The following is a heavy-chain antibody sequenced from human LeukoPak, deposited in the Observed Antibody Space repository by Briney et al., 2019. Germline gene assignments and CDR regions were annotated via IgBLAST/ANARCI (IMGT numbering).Heavy chain of an antibody. CDR2: IHSSGST. Sequence: SETLSLTCTVSSDSFGYYYWNWIRQPAGKGLEWIGRIHSSGSTSYNPSLQSRITMSIDTSKNQFSLKLRSVTVVDTAIYFCARAETVPHFDLWGQGALVTVSS. CDR3: ARAETVPHFDL. D-gene: IGHD4-17*01. V-gene: IGHV4-4*07. J-gene: IGHJ4*02. CDR1: SDSFGYYY.